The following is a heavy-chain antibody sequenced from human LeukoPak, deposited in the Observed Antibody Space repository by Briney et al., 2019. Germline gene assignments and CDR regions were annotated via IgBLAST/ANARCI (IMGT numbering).Heavy chain of an antibody. J-gene: IGHJ4*02. D-gene: IGHD3-3*01. CDR3: ARVHYYDFWSVPGY. CDR1: GFTFSSYG. CDR2: IWYDGSNK. Sequence: GRSLRLSCAASGFTFSSYGMHWVRQAPGKGLEWVAVIWYDGSNKYYADSVKGRFAISRDNAKNSLYLQMNSLRAEDTAVYYCARVHYYDFWSVPGYWGQGTLVTVSS. V-gene: IGHV3-33*01.